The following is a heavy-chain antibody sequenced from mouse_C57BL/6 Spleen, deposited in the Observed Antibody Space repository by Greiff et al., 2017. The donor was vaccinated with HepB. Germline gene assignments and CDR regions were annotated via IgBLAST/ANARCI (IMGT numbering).Heavy chain of an antibody. CDR2: IYPRSGNT. Sequence: QVQLQQSGAELARPGASVKLSCKASGYTFTSYGISWVKQRTGQGLEWIGEIYPRSGNTYYNEKFKGKATLTADKSSSTAYMELRSLTSEDSAVYFCSRGDYGISYYAMDYWGQGTSVTVSS. CDR1: GYTFTSYG. J-gene: IGHJ4*01. CDR3: SRGDYGISYYAMDY. D-gene: IGHD1-1*01. V-gene: IGHV1-81*01.